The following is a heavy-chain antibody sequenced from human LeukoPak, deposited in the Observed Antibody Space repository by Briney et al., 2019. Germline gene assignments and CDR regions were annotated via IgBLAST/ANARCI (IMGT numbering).Heavy chain of an antibody. J-gene: IGHJ4*02. CDR1: GFTFSTYG. CDR3: TKMSGFYPSDY. D-gene: IGHD3-22*01. V-gene: IGHV3-30*02. Sequence: GGSLRLSCAASGFTFSTYGMHWVRQAPGKGLEWVAFIRYDGTHKYYADSVKGRFTISRDNSKNTLYLQMNSLRPEDTAVYYCTKMSGFYPSDYWGQGTLVTVSS. CDR2: IRYDGTHK.